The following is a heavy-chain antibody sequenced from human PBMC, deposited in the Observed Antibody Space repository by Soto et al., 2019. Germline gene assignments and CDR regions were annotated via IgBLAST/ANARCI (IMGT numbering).Heavy chain of an antibody. V-gene: IGHV4-4*07. D-gene: IGHD6-13*01. CDR1: GGSISSYY. CDR2: IYTSGST. CDR3: ARGAEGYSSSWYLDY. Sequence: SETLSLTCTVSGGSISSYYWSWIRQPAGKGLEWIGGIYTSGSTNYNPSLKSRVTMSVDTSKNQFSLKLSSVTAADTAVYYCARGAEGYSSSWYLDYWGQGTLVTVSS. J-gene: IGHJ4*02.